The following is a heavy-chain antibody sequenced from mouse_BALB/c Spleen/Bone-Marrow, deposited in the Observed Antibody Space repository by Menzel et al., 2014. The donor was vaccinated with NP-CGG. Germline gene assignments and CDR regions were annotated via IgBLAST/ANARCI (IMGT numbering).Heavy chain of an antibody. J-gene: IGHJ3*01. CDR2: IWAGGNT. Sequence: VHLVESGPGLVAPSQSLSITCTVSGFSLTSYGVHWVRQPPGKGLEWLGIIWAGGNTNYNSALMSRLSISKDNSKSXVFLKMNSLQTDDTAMYYCARELGAWFAYWGQGTLVTVSA. V-gene: IGHV2-9*02. D-gene: IGHD4-1*01. CDR1: GFSLTSYG. CDR3: ARELGAWFAY.